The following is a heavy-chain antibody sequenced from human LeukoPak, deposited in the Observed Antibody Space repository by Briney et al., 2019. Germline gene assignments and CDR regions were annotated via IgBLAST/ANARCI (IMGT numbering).Heavy chain of an antibody. CDR1: GGTFSSYA. J-gene: IGHJ2*01. CDR2: IIPILGIA. D-gene: IGHD2-15*01. V-gene: IGHV1-69*04. Sequence: SVKVSCKASGGTFSSYAISWVRQAPGQGLEWMGRIIPILGIANYAQKFQGRVTITADKSTSTAYMELSSLRSEDTAVYYCARQMTLGERDSPIVVVVAATDWYFDLWGRGTLVTVSS. CDR3: ARQMTLGERDSPIVVVVAATDWYFDL.